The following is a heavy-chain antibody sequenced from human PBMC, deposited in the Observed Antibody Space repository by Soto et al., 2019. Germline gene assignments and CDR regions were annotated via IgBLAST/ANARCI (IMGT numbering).Heavy chain of an antibody. Sequence: SETLSLTCTVSGGSISSSSYYWGWIRQPPGKGLEWIGSIYYSGSTYYNPSLKSRVTISVDTSKNQFSLKLSSVTAADTAVYYCARCYRDYGDYLPNYYYYYMDVWGKGTTVTVSS. CDR1: GGSISSSSYY. D-gene: IGHD4-17*01. CDR3: ARCYRDYGDYLPNYYYYYMDV. CDR2: IYYSGST. V-gene: IGHV4-39*01. J-gene: IGHJ6*03.